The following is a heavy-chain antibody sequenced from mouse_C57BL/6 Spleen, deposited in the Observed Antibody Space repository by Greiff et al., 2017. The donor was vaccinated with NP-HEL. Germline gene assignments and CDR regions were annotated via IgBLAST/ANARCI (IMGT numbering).Heavy chain of an antibody. CDR3: ARVYYGNYYWYFDV. J-gene: IGHJ1*03. Sequence: EVKLQESGPGLVKPSQSLSLTCSVTGYSITSGYYWNWIRQFPGNKLEWMGYISYDGSNNYNPSLKNRISITRDTSKNQFFLKLNSVTTEDTATYYCARVYYGNYYWYFDVWGTGTTVTVSS. CDR1: GYSITSGYY. D-gene: IGHD2-1*01. CDR2: ISYDGSN. V-gene: IGHV3-6*01.